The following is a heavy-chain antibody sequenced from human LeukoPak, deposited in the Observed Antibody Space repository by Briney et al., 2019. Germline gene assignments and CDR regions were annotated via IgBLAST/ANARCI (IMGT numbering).Heavy chain of an antibody. D-gene: IGHD2-15*01. Sequence: GGSLRLSCAASGFTFSNAWMSWVRQAPGKGLEWVGRNKRKTDGGTTDYAAPVKGRFTISRDDSKNTLFLQMNGLRAEDTAIYYCVRQFCSGGGCYFDYWGQGTLVTVSS. CDR2: NKRKTDGGTT. CDR3: VRQFCSGGGCYFDY. V-gene: IGHV3-15*01. CDR1: GFTFSNAW. J-gene: IGHJ4*02.